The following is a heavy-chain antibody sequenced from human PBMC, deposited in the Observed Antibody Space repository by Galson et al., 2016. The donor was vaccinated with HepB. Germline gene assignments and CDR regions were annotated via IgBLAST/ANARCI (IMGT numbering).Heavy chain of an antibody. Sequence: SLRLSCAASGFTFSNYGMTWVRQAPGKGLEVVSSISRSGDSTDYADSVKGRFTISRDNSKNTLSLQMNSLTVDDTAVYYCVQGSTAPAVWGKGTTVTVSS. CDR2: ISRSGDST. CDR1: GFTFSNYG. J-gene: IGHJ6*04. V-gene: IGHV3-23*01. CDR3: VQGSTAPAV. D-gene: IGHD1-26*01.